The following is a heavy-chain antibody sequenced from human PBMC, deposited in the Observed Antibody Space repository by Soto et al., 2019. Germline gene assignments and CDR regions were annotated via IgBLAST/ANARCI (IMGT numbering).Heavy chain of an antibody. V-gene: IGHV4-59*01. CDR3: ATGSGWLSTHDY. J-gene: IGHJ4*02. CDR1: GGSISSYY. Sequence: TSETLSLTCTVSGGSISSYYWSWIRQPPGKGLEWIGYIYYSGSTNYNPSLKSRVTISVDTSKNQFSLKLSSVTAADTAVYYCATGSGWLSTHDYWGQGTLVTVSS. D-gene: IGHD6-19*01. CDR2: IYYSGST.